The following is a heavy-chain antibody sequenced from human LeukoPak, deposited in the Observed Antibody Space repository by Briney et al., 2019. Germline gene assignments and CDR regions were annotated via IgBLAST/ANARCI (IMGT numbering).Heavy chain of an antibody. Sequence: SETLSLTCAVYGGSFSGYYWSWIRQPPGKGLEWIGEINHSGSTNYNPSLKSRVTISVDTSKNQFSLKLSSVTAADTVVYYCARGVARSSKFHFSYYFDYWGQGTLVTVSS. CDR2: INHSGST. CDR1: GGSFSGYY. J-gene: IGHJ4*02. CDR3: ARGVARSSKFHFSYYFDY. V-gene: IGHV4-34*01. D-gene: IGHD6-6*01.